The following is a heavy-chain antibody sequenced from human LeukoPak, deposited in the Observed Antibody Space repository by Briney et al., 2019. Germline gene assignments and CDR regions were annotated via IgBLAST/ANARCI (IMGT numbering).Heavy chain of an antibody. J-gene: IGHJ3*02. CDR2: IYDSGST. CDR3: ARATYYYDSSPDAFDI. D-gene: IGHD3-22*01. CDR1: GGSIRSSYYY. Sequence: PSETLSLTCTVSGGSIRSSYYYWGWIRQPPGKGLEWIGSIYDSGSTYYNPSLKSRVTISVDTSKNQFSLKLSSVTAADTAVYYCARATYYYDSSPDAFDIWGQGTMVTVSS. V-gene: IGHV4-39*07.